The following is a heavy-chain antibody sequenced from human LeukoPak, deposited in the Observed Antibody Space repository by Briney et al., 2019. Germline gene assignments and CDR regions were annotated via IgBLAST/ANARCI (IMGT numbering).Heavy chain of an antibody. CDR2: ISSSSTI. J-gene: IGHJ1*01. D-gene: IGHD2-21*02. CDR3: AKVPRAYCGGDCYSGYFQH. Sequence: PGGSLRLSCAASGFTFSSYSMNWVRQAPGKGLEWVSYISSSSTIYYADSVKGRFTISRDNANNSLYLQMNSLRDEDTAVYYCAKVPRAYCGGDCYSGYFQHWGQGTLVTVSS. CDR1: GFTFSSYS. V-gene: IGHV3-48*02.